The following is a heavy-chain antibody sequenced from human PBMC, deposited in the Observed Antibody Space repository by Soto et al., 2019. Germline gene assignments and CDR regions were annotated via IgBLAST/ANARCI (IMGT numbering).Heavy chain of an antibody. D-gene: IGHD7-27*01. V-gene: IGHV1-69*01. Sequence: QVQLVQSGAEVKKPGSSVKVSCSASGGTISSYAITWVRQAPGQGLEWMGGFIPIIGTTNYAQKFQGRVTKTADESTDTSYMGVSRPGSEDTAVYYCASLVGLGDSTGDWIDPWGQGTLVTVSS. CDR1: GGTISSYA. J-gene: IGHJ5*02. CDR3: ASLVGLGDSTGDWIDP. CDR2: FIPIIGTT.